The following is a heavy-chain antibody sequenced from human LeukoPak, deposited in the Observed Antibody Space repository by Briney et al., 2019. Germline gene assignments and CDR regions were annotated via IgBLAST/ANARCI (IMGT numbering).Heavy chain of an antibody. J-gene: IGHJ5*02. Sequence: PSETLSLTCAVSGYSISSGYYWGRIRQPPGKGLEWIGSIYHSGSTYYNPSLKSRVTISVDTSKNQFSLKLSSVTAADTAVYYCARGRGSPYQLLSPNWFDPWGQGTLVTVSS. CDR3: ARGRGSPYQLLSPNWFDP. D-gene: IGHD2-2*01. CDR2: IYHSGST. CDR1: GYSISSGYY. V-gene: IGHV4-38-2*01.